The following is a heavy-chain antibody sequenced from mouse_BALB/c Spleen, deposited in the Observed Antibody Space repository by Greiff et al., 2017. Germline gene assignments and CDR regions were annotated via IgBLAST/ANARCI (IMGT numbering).Heavy chain of an antibody. D-gene: IGHD2-1*01. CDR2: ISYSGST. J-gene: IGHJ3*01. CDR1: GYSITSDYA. CDR3: ARMIYYGNYEFAY. V-gene: IGHV3-2*02. Sequence: VHLVESGPGLVKPSQSLSLTCTVTGYSITSDYAWNWIRQFPGNKLEWMGYISYSGSTSYNPSLKSRISITRDTSKNQFFLQLNSVTTEDTATYYCARMIYYGNYEFAYWGQGTLVTVSA.